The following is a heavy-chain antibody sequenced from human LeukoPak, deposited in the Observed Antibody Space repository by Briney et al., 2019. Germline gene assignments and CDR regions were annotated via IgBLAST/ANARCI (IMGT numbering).Heavy chain of an antibody. D-gene: IGHD2-2*01. CDR1: GGSMSSTNYS. CDR2: IYYSGST. J-gene: IGHJ6*02. Sequence: SETLSLTCAVSGGSMSSTNYSWGWIRQPPGKGLEWIGSIYYSGSTYNNPSLKSRVTISVDTSKNQFSLKLSSVTAADTAVYYCAGIVVVPAAMFPYYYYGMDVWGQGTTVTVSS. CDR3: AGIVVVPAAMFPYYYYGMDV. V-gene: IGHV4-39*07.